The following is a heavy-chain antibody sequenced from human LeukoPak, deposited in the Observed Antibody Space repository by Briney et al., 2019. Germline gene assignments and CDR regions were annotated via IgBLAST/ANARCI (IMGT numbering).Heavy chain of an antibody. J-gene: IGHJ6*03. Sequence: SETLSLTCTVSDDSITMYYWTWIRQPPGKGLEWIGYVDHTGSTKFNPSLNGRVSISRDTSKNLFSLRLRSVTAADTAVYFCARGRVSSSTWYSTYYYYFYMGVWGKGTTVTVSS. CDR1: DDSITMYY. CDR3: ARGRVSSSTWYSTYYYYFYMGV. D-gene: IGHD4-11*01. V-gene: IGHV4-59*01. CDR2: VDHTGST.